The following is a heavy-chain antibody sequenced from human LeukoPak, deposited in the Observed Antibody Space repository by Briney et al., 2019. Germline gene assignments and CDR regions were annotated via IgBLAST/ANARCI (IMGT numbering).Heavy chain of an antibody. CDR1: GYTFTSYG. J-gene: IGHJ3*02. D-gene: IGHD3-10*01. Sequence: ASVKVSCKASGYTFTSYGISWVRQAPGQGLEWMGWINPKSGGTNYAQKFQGRVTMTRDTSISTAYMDMSSLRSDDTAVYYCARNLWFGESSDAFDMWGQGTMVTVSS. CDR2: INPKSGGT. CDR3: ARNLWFGESSDAFDM. V-gene: IGHV1-2*02.